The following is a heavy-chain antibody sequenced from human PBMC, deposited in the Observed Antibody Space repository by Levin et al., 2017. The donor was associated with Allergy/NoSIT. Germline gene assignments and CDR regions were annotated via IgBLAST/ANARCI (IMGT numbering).Heavy chain of an antibody. D-gene: IGHD3-10*01. CDR2: ISTSGGSS. J-gene: IGHJ4*02. Sequence: GESLKISCAASGFTFSNYGMTWVRQAPGKGLEWVSAISTSGGSSDYADSVKGRFTISRDNPKNTLYLQMNSLRPEDTALYYCTKGSTVPDYWGQGTLVTVSS. CDR3: TKGSTVPDY. V-gene: IGHV3-23*01. CDR1: GFTFSNYG.